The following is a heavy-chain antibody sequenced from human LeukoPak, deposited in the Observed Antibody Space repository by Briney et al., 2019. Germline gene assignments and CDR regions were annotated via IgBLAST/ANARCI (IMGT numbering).Heavy chain of an antibody. J-gene: IGHJ4*01. CDR1: GGSISSSSYY. V-gene: IGHV4-39*07. Sequence: PSETLSLTCTVSGGSISSSSYYWGWIRQPPGKGLEWIGSIYYSGSTYYNPSLKSRVTISVDTSKNQFSLKLSSVTAADTAVYYCARDSSRDGYSYGYWDYWGQEPWSPSPQ. CDR2: IYYSGST. CDR3: ARDSSRDGYSYGYWDY. D-gene: IGHD5-18*01.